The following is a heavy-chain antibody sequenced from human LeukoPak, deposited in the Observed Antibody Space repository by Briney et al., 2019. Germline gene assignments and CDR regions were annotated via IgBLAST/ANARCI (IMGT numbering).Heavy chain of an antibody. CDR2: ITHSGTT. CDR1: GGSFSGYY. CDR3: ARLITPTSGSNWFDP. V-gene: IGHV4-34*01. D-gene: IGHD3-10*01. J-gene: IGHJ5*02. Sequence: SETLSLTCAVYGGSFSGYYWSWIRQPPGKGPEWIGEITHSGTTNYNPSLESRLTISIDTSKNQFSLKLSSVTAADTAVYYCARLITPTSGSNWFDPWGQGTLVTVSS.